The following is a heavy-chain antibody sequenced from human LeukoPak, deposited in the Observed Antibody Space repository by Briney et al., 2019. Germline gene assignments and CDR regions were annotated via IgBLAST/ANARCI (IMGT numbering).Heavy chain of an antibody. V-gene: IGHV4-4*07. D-gene: IGHD6-13*01. Sequence: SETLSLTCTVSGGSISSYYWSWIRQPPGKGLEWIGRIYTSGSTNYNPSLKSRVTMSVDTSKNQFSLKLSSVTAADTAVYYCARGGRVAAGNNWFDPCGQGTLVTVSS. J-gene: IGHJ5*02. CDR3: ARGGRVAAGNNWFDP. CDR1: GGSISSYY. CDR2: IYTSGST.